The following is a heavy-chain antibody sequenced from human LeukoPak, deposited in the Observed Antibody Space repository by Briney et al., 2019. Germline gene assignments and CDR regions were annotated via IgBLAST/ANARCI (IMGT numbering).Heavy chain of an antibody. V-gene: IGHV3-7*01. D-gene: IGHD3-22*01. CDR2: IKQDGSEK. J-gene: IGHJ4*02. CDR1: GFTFSSYW. CDR3: AKVGGYYDSSGYRFYFDY. Sequence: GGSLRLSCAASGFTFSSYWMSWVRQAPGKGLEWVANIKQDGSEKYYVDSVKGRFTISRDNAKNSLYLQMNSLRAEDTAVYYCAKVGGYYDSSGYRFYFDYWGQGTLVTVSS.